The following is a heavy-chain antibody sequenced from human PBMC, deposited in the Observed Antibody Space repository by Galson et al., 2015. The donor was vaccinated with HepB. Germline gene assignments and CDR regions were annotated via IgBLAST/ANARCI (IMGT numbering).Heavy chain of an antibody. CDR1: GFTFSSYS. J-gene: IGHJ6*03. CDR3: ARVIGYYDSSGFSSSRYYYYYMDV. Sequence: SLRLSCAASGFTFSSYSMNWVRQAPGKGLEWVSSISSSSSYIYYADSVKGRFTISRDNAKNSLYLQMNSLRAEDTAVYYCARVIGYYDSSGFSSSRYYYYYMDVWGKGTTVTVSS. D-gene: IGHD3-22*01. CDR2: ISSSSSYI. V-gene: IGHV3-21*01.